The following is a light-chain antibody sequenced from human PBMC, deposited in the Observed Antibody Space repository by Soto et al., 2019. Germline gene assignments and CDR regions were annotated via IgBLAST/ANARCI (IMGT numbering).Light chain of an antibody. Sequence: EIVLTQSPDTLSLSPGERATLSCRASQSVTSALVWYQQKLGQAPRLLMYAASSRATGTPARFSGSGSGTDFTLNISSLEPEDFAVYYCQQRSNWPLTFGGGTKVEIK. CDR1: QSVTSA. V-gene: IGKV3-11*01. J-gene: IGKJ4*01. CDR3: QQRSNWPLT. CDR2: AAS.